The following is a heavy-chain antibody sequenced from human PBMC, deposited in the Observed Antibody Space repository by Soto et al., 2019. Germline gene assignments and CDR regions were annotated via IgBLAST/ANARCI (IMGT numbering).Heavy chain of an antibody. CDR1: GFTFSTFG. CDR2: MSYDGSDE. CDR3: ARAAGDFEWLLSGFDY. V-gene: IGHV3-30*03. J-gene: IGHJ4*02. Sequence: HPGGSLRLSCAASGFTFSTFGMHWVRQAPGKGLEWVAVMSYDGSDEYYADAVKGRFTISRDNSKNTLYLQMNSLRPGDTAVYYCARAAGDFEWLLSGFDYWGQGTLVTVSS. D-gene: IGHD3-9*01.